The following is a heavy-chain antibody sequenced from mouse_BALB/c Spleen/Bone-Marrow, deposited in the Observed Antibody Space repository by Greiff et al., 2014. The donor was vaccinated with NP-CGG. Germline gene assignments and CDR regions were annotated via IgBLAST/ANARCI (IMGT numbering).Heavy chain of an antibody. CDR1: GFAFSDTW. J-gene: IGHJ2*01. CDR3: TPHPFDY. Sequence: EVKLVESGGGLMQPGGSMELSCAASGFAFSDTWLDWVRQSPEKGPEWVAEIRTKADDHATYYAESVKGRFTISRDDSISSVYLQMNSLRAEDTGIYYCTPHPFDYWGQGTTLTVSS. V-gene: IGHV6-6*01. CDR2: IRTKADDHAT.